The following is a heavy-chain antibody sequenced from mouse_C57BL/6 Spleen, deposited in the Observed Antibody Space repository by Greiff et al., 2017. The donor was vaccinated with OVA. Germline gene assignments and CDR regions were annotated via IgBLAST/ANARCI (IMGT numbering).Heavy chain of an antibody. CDR1: GYTFTSYW. Sequence: QVQLQPPGAELVKPGASVKMSCKASGYTFTSYWITWVKQRPGQGLEWIGDIYPGSGSTNYNEKFKSKATLTVDTSSSTAYMQLSSLTSEDSAVYYCASYYYGSLYAMDYWGQGTSVTVSS. D-gene: IGHD1-1*01. J-gene: IGHJ4*01. V-gene: IGHV1-55*01. CDR2: IYPGSGST. CDR3: ASYYYGSLYAMDY.